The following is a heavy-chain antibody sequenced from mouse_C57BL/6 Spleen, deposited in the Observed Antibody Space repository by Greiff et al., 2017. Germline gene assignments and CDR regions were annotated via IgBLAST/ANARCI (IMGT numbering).Heavy chain of an antibody. J-gene: IGHJ4*01. V-gene: IGHV5-17*01. Sequence: VQLKESGGGLVKPGGSLKLSCAASGFTFSDYGMHWVRQAPETGLEWVAYLSSGSSTIYYADTVKGRFTISRDNAKNTLFLQMTSLRSEDTAMYYCARGLLQMDYWGQGTSVTVSS. D-gene: IGHD2-3*01. CDR1: GFTFSDYG. CDR2: LSSGSSTI. CDR3: ARGLLQMDY.